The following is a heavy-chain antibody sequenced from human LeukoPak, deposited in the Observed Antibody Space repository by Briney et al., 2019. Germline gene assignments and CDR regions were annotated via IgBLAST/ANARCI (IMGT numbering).Heavy chain of an antibody. D-gene: IGHD2-2*01. Sequence: SQTLSLTCTVSGGTLSSGGYYWTWLRQSPGQGLEWIVYIFYDGGPYYDPSVESRLLISVDRSKKPFSLKVTCVTAEDTAVYYCARQRSTSSFRMLDYGGQGILVAVSA. CDR2: IFYDGGP. J-gene: IGHJ4*02. CDR3: ARQRSTSSFRMLDY. CDR1: GGTLSSGGYY. V-gene: IGHV4-31*03.